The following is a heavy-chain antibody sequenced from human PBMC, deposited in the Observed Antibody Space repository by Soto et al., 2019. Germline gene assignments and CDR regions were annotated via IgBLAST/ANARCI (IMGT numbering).Heavy chain of an antibody. V-gene: IGHV1-18*01. Sequence: QAQLVQSGAEVKKPGASVKVSCTASAYTFSNYGISWVRQAHGQGLEWMGWISAYNGNTNYAQKLQGRVTMTTDTSTSTAYMELRSLRSDDTAVYYCARESSLVPAAVYGMDVWGQGTTVTVSS. CDR3: ARESSLVPAAVYGMDV. CDR1: AYTFSNYG. D-gene: IGHD2-2*01. CDR2: ISAYNGNT. J-gene: IGHJ6*01.